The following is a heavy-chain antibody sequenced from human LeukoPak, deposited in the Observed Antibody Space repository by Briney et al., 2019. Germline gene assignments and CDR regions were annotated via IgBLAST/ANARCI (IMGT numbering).Heavy chain of an antibody. V-gene: IGHV3-48*01. CDR3: ARIRKSIAAAGGGY. Sequence: PGGSLRLSCAASGFTFSSYSMNWVRQAPGKGLEWVSYISSSSSTIYYADSVKGRFTISRDNAKNSLYLQMNSLRAEDTAVYYCARIRKSIAAAGGGYWGQGTLVTVSS. J-gene: IGHJ4*02. CDR2: ISSSSSTI. CDR1: GFTFSSYS. D-gene: IGHD6-13*01.